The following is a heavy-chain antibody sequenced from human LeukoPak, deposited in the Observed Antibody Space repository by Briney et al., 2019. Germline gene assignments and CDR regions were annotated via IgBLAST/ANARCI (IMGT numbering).Heavy chain of an antibody. CDR3: ARDGNYDFWGGYRFDY. D-gene: IGHD3-3*01. J-gene: IGHJ4*02. Sequence: ASVKVSCKASGYTFTSYYMHWVRQAPGQGLEWMGIINPSGGSTSYAQKFQGRVTMTRDTSTSTVYMELSSLRSEDTAVYYCARDGNYDFWGGYRFDYWGQGTLVTVSS. CDR1: GYTFTSYY. V-gene: IGHV1-46*01. CDR2: INPSGGST.